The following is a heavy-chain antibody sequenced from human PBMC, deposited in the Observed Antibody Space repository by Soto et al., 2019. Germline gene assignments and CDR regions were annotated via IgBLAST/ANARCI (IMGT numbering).Heavy chain of an antibody. CDR1: GFSFSNYA. Sequence: EVQLLESGGGLVQPGGSLRLSCIASGFSFSNYAMIWVRQAPGKGPEWVSSIEIGGRATYYADAVKGRFTISRDDSKNAVYLQMNSLRGEDTAVYFCAKGDGGYFDHWGQGSLVTVSS. CDR3: AKGDGGYFDH. J-gene: IGHJ4*02. V-gene: IGHV3-23*03. CDR2: IEIGGRAT. D-gene: IGHD3-16*01.